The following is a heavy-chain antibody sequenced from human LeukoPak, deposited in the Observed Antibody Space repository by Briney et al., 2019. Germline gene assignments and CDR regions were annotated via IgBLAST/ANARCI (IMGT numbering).Heavy chain of an antibody. D-gene: IGHD5-12*01. Sequence: GGPLRLSCATSGFTFSSFEMNWVRQAPGKGLEWVSYISSGPATKYYADSVKGRFTISRDNAKNSLYLQMNSLRAEDTAVYYCVRENSGYDRWGQGTLVTVSS. CDR3: VRENSGYDR. J-gene: IGHJ5*02. CDR2: ISSGPATK. V-gene: IGHV3-48*03. CDR1: GFTFSSFE.